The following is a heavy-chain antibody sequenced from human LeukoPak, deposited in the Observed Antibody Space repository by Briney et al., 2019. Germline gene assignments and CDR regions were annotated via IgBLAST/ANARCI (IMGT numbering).Heavy chain of an antibody. J-gene: IGHJ4*02. D-gene: IGHD2/OR15-2a*01. CDR2: INQDGSEK. CDR3: ARISFRSPDY. Sequence: GGSLRLSCVDSEVIFSNFWMTWVRQAPGKGLEWVANINQDGSEKYSADSVRGRFTISRDNAKDSLYLQMDNLRVEDTAVYFCARISFRSPDYWGQGTLVTISS. V-gene: IGHV3-7*01. CDR1: EVIFSNFW.